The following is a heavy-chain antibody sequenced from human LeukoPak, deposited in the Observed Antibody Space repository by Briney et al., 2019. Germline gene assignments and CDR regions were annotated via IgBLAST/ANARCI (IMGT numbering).Heavy chain of an antibody. V-gene: IGHV4-39*01. D-gene: IGHD4-11*01. CDR3: ARQQYATTPFDY. CDR1: GGSISSSSYY. J-gene: IGHJ4*02. Sequence: KPSETLSLTCTVSGGSISSSSYYWGWIRQPPGKGLEWIGSIYYSGSTYYNPSLKSRVTISVDTSKNQFSLKLSSVTAADTAVYYCARQQYATTPFDYWGQGTLVTVSS. CDR2: IYYSGST.